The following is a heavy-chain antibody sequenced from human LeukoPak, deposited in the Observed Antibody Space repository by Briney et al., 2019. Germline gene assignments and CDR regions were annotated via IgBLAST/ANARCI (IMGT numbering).Heavy chain of an antibody. V-gene: IGHV1-46*01. J-gene: IGHJ3*02. CDR1: GYTFTSYY. CDR3: ARVTYYYDSSGYRALLDI. D-gene: IGHD3-22*01. CDR2: INPSGGST. Sequence: GASVKVSCKASGYTFTSYYMHWVRQAPGQGLEWMGIINPSGGSTSYAQKFQGRVTMTRDTSTSTVYMELSSLRSEDTAVYYCARVTYYYDSSGYRALLDIWGQGTMVTVSS.